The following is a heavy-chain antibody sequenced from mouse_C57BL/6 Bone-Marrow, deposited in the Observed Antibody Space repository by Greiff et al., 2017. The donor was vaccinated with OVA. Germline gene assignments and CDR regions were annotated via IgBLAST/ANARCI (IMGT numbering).Heavy chain of an antibody. D-gene: IGHD2-5*01. CDR2: INPNNGGT. CDR3: AREGGYSNYLLGYFDV. Sequence: SGPELVKPGASVKIPCKASGYTFTDYNMDWVKQSPGKSLEWIGDINPNNGGTIYNQKFKGKATLTVDKSSSTAYMELRSLTSEDTAVYYCAREGGYSNYLLGYFDVWGTGTTVTVSS. V-gene: IGHV1-18*01. CDR1: GYTFTDYN. J-gene: IGHJ1*03.